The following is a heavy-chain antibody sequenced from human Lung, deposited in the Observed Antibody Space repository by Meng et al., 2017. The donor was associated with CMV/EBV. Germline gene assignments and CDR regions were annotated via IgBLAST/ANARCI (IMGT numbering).Heavy chain of an antibody. Sequence: SXTLSLXCAVYGGSFSGYYWSWIRQPPGKGLEWIGEINHSGSTNYNPSLKSRVTISVDTSKNQFSLKLSSVTAADTAVYYCAREGITGTTGFDPWGQGNLVTVSS. CDR3: AREGITGTTGFDP. D-gene: IGHD1-7*01. CDR2: INHSGST. J-gene: IGHJ5*02. CDR1: GGSFSGYY. V-gene: IGHV4-34*01.